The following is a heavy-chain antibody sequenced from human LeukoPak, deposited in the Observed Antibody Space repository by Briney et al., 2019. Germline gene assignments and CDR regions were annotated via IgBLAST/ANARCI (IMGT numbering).Heavy chain of an antibody. Sequence: PSETLSLTCTVSGGSISSYYWSWIRQPPGKGLEWIGYVFHSGSTNYNLSLKSRVTISVDTSKNQFSLKLTSVTAADTAVYYCARDSSGYYRIDYWGQGTLVTVSS. D-gene: IGHD3-22*01. CDR2: VFHSGST. CDR1: GGSISSYY. V-gene: IGHV4-59*08. J-gene: IGHJ4*02. CDR3: ARDSSGYYRIDY.